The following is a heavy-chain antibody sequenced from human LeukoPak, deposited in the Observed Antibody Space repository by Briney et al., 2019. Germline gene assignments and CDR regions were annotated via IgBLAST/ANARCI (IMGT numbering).Heavy chain of an antibody. Sequence: ASVKVSCKVSGYTLTELSMHWVRQAPGQGLEWMGWINPNSGGTNYAQKFKGWVTLTRDTSVNTTYMELSRLTSDVTAVYFCARGTPGSYLGYWGQGTLVTVSP. CDR1: GYTLTELS. CDR3: ARGTPGSYLGY. J-gene: IGHJ4*02. D-gene: IGHD3-16*02. V-gene: IGHV1-2*04. CDR2: INPNSGGT.